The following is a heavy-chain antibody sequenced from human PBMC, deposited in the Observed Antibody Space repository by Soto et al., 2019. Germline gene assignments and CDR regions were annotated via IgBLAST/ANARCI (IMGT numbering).Heavy chain of an antibody. CDR3: AKDRIVVVPAAIESAFDY. V-gene: IGHV3-23*01. Sequence: EVQLLESGGGLVQPGGSLRLSCAASGFTFSSYVMSWVRQAPGKGLEWVSAISGSGGSTYYADSVKGRFTISRDNSKNTLYLQMNSLRAEDTAVYYCAKDRIVVVPAAIESAFDYWGQGTLVTVSS. CDR1: GFTFSSYV. J-gene: IGHJ4*02. D-gene: IGHD2-2*02. CDR2: ISGSGGST.